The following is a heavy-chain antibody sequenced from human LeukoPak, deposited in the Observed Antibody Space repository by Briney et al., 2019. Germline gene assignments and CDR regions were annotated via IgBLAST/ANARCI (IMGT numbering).Heavy chain of an antibody. CDR2: ISGSGGST. V-gene: IGHV3-23*01. J-gene: IGHJ5*02. CDR3: AKKALIGSTSRTWFDP. D-gene: IGHD1-7*01. CDR1: GFTFSSYA. Sequence: PGGSLRLSCAASGFTFSSYAMSWVRQAPGKGQEWVSAISGSGGSTYYADSVKGRFTVSRDNSKNTLYLQMYSLRAEDTAVYYCAKKALIGSTSRTWFDPWGQGTLVTVSS.